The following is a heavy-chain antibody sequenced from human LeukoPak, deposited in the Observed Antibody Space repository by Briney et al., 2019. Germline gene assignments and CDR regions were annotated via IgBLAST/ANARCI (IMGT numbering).Heavy chain of an antibody. CDR3: ARDRRPGYCSSTSCYPLGYYYYMDV. CDR2: INHSGST. D-gene: IGHD2-2*01. V-gene: IGHV4-34*01. J-gene: IGHJ6*03. CDR1: GGSFSGYY. Sequence: PETLSLTCAVYGGSFSGYYWSWIRQPPGKGLEWIGEINHSGSTNYNPSLKSRVTISVDTSKNQFSLKLSSVTAADTAVYYCARDRRPGYCSSTSCYPLGYYYYMDVWGKGTTVTVSS.